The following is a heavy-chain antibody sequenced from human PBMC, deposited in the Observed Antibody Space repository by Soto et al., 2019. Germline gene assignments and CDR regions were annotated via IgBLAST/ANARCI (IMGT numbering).Heavy chain of an antibody. CDR1: GYLVTAYS. J-gene: IGHJ1*01. V-gene: IGHV1-46*01. CDR3: AREENCSGGTCYSEYFHR. CDR2: VNPSGGST. D-gene: IGHD2-15*01. Sequence: ASVKVSCKASGYLVTAYSMHWVRLAPGQGLEWMGVVNPSGGSTKYAQNFQGRVTMTRDTSTTTIYMELSSLRSDDTAIYYCAREENCSGGTCYSEYFHRWGQGTLVTVS.